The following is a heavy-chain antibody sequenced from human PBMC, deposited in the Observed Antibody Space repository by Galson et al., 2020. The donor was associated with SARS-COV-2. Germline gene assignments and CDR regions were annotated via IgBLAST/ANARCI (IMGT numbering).Heavy chain of an antibody. CDR3: ARARPYYYGSGSFSYFDY. V-gene: IGHV3-13*01. Sequence: TGGSLRLSCVASGFTFDSYDMHWVRQATGNGLEWVSVIDIAGDTYYPDSVKGRFTISRESAKNSLYLQMNSLRAGDTAVYYCARARPYYYGSGSFSYFDYWGQGTLVTVSS. CDR1: GFTFDSYD. D-gene: IGHD3-10*01. CDR2: IDIAGDT. J-gene: IGHJ4*02.